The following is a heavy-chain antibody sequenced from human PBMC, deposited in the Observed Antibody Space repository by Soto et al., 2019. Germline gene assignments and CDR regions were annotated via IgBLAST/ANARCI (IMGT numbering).Heavy chain of an antibody. J-gene: IGHJ4*02. V-gene: IGHV4-34*01. Sequence: QVQLQQWGAGLLKPSETLSLTCAVYGGSFSGYYWSWIRQPPGKGLEWIGEINHSGSTNYNPSLKSRVAISVDTPKDQFSLKLSSVPAADTAVYYCARTVRSEHYGGYYFDYWGQGTLVTVSS. D-gene: IGHD2-15*01. CDR1: GGSFSGYY. CDR2: INHSGST. CDR3: ARTVRSEHYGGYYFDY.